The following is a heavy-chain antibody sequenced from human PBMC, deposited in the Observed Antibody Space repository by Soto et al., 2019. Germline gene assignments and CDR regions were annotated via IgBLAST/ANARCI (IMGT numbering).Heavy chain of an antibody. Sequence: GGSLRLSCAASGFTFASYAMSWVRQAPGKGLEWVSVIYRGYATYYADSVKGRFTISRDNSKNTVYLQMNSLRAEDTAVYYCPRDRSDSSRADSFDIWGQGTMVTVSS. J-gene: IGHJ3*02. CDR1: GFTFASYA. V-gene: IGHV3-53*01. D-gene: IGHD6-25*01. CDR2: IYRGYAT. CDR3: PRDRSDSSRADSFDI.